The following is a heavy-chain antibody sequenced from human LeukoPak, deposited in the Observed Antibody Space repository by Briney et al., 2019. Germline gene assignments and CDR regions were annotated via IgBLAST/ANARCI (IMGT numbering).Heavy chain of an antibody. CDR2: ISGSGGST. D-gene: IGHD3-16*02. J-gene: IGHJ4*02. CDR3: AKDPLYDYVWGSYRYPFDY. Sequence: SGGSLRLSCAASGFTFSSYAMSWVRQAPGKGLEWVSAISGSGGSTYYADSVKGRFTISRDNSKNTLHLQMNSLRAEDTAVYYCAKDPLYDYVWGSYRYPFDYWGQGTLVTVSS. CDR1: GFTFSSYA. V-gene: IGHV3-23*01.